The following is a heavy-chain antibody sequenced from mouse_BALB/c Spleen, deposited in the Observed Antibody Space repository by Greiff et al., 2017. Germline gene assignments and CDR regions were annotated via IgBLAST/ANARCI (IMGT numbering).Heavy chain of an antibody. D-gene: IGHD2-4*01. CDR2: ISSGSSTI. Sequence: EVKLMESGGGLVQPGGSRKLSCAASGFTFSSFGMHWVRQAPEKGLEWVAYISSGSSTIYYADTVKGRFTISRDNPKNTLFLQMTSLRSEDTAMYYCARRDDYAWFAYWGQGTLVTVSA. CDR1: GFTFSSFG. V-gene: IGHV5-17*02. CDR3: ARRDDYAWFAY. J-gene: IGHJ3*01.